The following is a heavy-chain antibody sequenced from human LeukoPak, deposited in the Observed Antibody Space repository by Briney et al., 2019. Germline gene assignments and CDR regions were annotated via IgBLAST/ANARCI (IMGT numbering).Heavy chain of an antibody. V-gene: IGHV3-23*01. Sequence: GGSLRLSCAASGFTFSSYAMSWVRQAPGKGLEWVSGISGSGGSTYYADSVKGRFTISRDNSKNTLYLQMNSLRADDTAVYYCAKVYCSGGSCKNLFWFDYWGQGTLVTVSS. CDR3: AKVYCSGGSCKNLFWFDY. J-gene: IGHJ4*02. CDR1: GFTFSSYA. CDR2: ISGSGGST. D-gene: IGHD2-15*01.